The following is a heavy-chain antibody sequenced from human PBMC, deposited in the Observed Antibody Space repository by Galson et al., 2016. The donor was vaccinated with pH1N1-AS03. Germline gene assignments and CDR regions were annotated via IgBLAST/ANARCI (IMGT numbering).Heavy chain of an antibody. Sequence: ALVKPTQTLTLTCSLSGVSVPSSGLAVGWFRLPPGKALEGLAPIYWDDAKRFSPSLRNRLTITKDTSRNQAVLTVTNVDPLDTATYFCALPNSWGNAFENGGPGTMVTVAS. CDR2: IYWDDAK. CDR1: GVSVPSSGLA. J-gene: IGHJ3*02. V-gene: IGHV2-5*02. D-gene: IGHD3-16*01. CDR3: ALPNSWGNAFEN.